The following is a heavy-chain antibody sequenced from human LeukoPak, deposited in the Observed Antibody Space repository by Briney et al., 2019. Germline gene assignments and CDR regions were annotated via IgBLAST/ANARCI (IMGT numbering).Heavy chain of an antibody. V-gene: IGHV3-11*01. CDR2: ISSSGSTI. CDR1: GFTFSDYY. J-gene: IGHJ4*02. Sequence: PGGSLRLSCAASGFTFSDYYMSWIRQAPGKGLEWASYISSSGSTIHYADSVKGRFTISRDNAKNSLYLQMNTLRAEDTAVYYCAGVRADREGYFDYWGQGTLVTVSS. D-gene: IGHD6-19*01. CDR3: AGVRADREGYFDY.